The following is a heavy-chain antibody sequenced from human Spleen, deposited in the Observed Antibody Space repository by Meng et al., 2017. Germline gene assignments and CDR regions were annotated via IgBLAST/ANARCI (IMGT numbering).Heavy chain of an antibody. V-gene: IGHV3-30*04. CDR1: GFTFSSSA. CDR3: TTDFTGGPTEGYCSGGSCPNAFDI. J-gene: IGHJ3*02. D-gene: IGHD2-15*01. CDR2: ISYDGSNK. Sequence: GESLKISCAASGFTFSSSAIHWVRQAPGKGLEWVAVISYDGSNKYYADSVKGRFTISRDNSKNTLYLQMNSLRAEDTAVYYCTTDFTGGPTEGYCSGGSCPNAFDIWGQGTMVTVSS.